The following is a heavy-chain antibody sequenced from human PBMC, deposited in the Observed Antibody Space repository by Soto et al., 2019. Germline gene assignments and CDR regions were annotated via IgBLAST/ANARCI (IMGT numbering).Heavy chain of an antibody. V-gene: IGHV1-46*03. CDR1: GYTFTSYY. D-gene: IGHD3-16*01. CDR2: INPSGGST. CDR3: DRPKEPYDYIWWSHIGGAFDI. Sequence: QVQLVQSGAEVKKPGASVKVSCKASGYTFTSYYMHWVRQAPGQGLEWMGIINPSGGSTSYAQKWQGRVTMSRDTSTSTVYMQRNSLRSEDTAVYYCDRPKEPYDYIWWSHIGGAFDIWGQGTMVTVSS. J-gene: IGHJ3*02.